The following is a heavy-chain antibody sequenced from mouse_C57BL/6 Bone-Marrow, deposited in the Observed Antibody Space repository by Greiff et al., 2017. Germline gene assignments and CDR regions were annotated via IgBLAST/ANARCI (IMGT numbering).Heavy chain of an antibody. Sequence: VQLVESGAELVRPGTSVKVSCKASGYAFTNYLIEWVKQRPGQGLAWIGVINPGSGGTNYNEKFKGKATLTADNSSSTAYMQRSSLTSEDSAVYFGAREGYYDYDDDAMDYWGQGTSVTGSS. D-gene: IGHD2-4*01. V-gene: IGHV1-54*01. CDR3: AREGYYDYDDDAMDY. CDR2: INPGSGGT. J-gene: IGHJ4*01. CDR1: GYAFTNYL.